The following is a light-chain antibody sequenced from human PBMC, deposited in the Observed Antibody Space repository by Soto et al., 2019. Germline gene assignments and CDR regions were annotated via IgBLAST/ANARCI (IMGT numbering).Light chain of an antibody. CDR3: QQYSNFPRT. V-gene: IGKV3-20*01. J-gene: IGKJ1*01. CDR1: QSVTSGD. Sequence: EIVLTQSPGTLSLSPGETATLSCRASQSVTSGDLAWYQQKPGQAPRLLIYRASSRVTGIPDRFSGSGSGTDFTLTISRLEPEDFAVYYCQQYSNFPRTFGQGTKVEIK. CDR2: RAS.